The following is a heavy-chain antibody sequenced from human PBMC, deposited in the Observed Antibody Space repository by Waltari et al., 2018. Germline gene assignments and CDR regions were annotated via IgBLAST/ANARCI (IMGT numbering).Heavy chain of an antibody. V-gene: IGHV1-69*01. CDR2: IIPIFGTA. CDR3: ARSPPPVAGTENYFDY. J-gene: IGHJ4*02. CDR1: GGPFTSYA. D-gene: IGHD6-19*01. Sequence: QVQLVQSGAEVKKPGSSVKVSCKASGGPFTSYAISWVRQAPGQGLEWMGGIIPIFGTANYAQKFQGRVTITADESTSTAYMELSSLRSEDTAVYYCARSPPPVAGTENYFDYWGQGTLVTVSS.